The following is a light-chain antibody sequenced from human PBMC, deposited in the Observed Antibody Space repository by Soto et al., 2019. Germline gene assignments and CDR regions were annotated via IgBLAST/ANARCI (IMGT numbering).Light chain of an antibody. CDR2: GAS. CDR1: QSVSTSN. Sequence: EIVMTQSPATLSASPGERATLSCRASQSVSTSNLAWYQQNPGQAPRLLIYGASTRATGISARFSGSGSGTEFTLTISSLQSEDFAVYYCQQYNHWPPITFGPGTRLEIK. CDR3: QQYNHWPPIT. V-gene: IGKV3-15*01. J-gene: IGKJ5*01.